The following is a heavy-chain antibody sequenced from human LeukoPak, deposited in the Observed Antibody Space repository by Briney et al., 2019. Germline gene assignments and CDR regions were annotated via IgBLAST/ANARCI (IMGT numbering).Heavy chain of an antibody. J-gene: IGHJ6*02. CDR1: GDSVSSNSAA. V-gene: IGHV6-1*01. Sequence: SQTLSLTCAISGDSVSSNSAAWTWIRQSPSRGLEWLGRAYYRSKWYNDYAVSLKSRITINPDTSENQFSLQLNSVTPEDTAVYYCARDLEYSSSYYYYGMDVWGQGTTVTVSS. CDR2: AYYRSKWYN. D-gene: IGHD6-6*01. CDR3: ARDLEYSSSYYYYGMDV.